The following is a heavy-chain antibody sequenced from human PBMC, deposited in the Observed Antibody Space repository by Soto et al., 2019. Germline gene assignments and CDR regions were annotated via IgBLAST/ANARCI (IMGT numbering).Heavy chain of an antibody. Sequence: TLSLTCAISGDSVSSNSAAWNWIRQSPSRGLEWLGRTYYRSKWYNDYAVSVKSRITINPDTSKNQFSLQLNSVTPEDTAVYYCARLERYCSGGSCYSYYYGMDVWGQGTTVTVSS. V-gene: IGHV6-1*01. J-gene: IGHJ6*02. CDR2: TYYRSKWYN. CDR3: ARLERYCSGGSCYSYYYGMDV. CDR1: GDSVSSNSAA. D-gene: IGHD2-15*01.